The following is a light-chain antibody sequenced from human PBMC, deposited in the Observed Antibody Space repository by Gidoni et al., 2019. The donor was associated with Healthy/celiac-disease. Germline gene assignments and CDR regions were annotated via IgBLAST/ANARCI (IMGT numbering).Light chain of an antibody. CDR3: LQDYNSPPL. CDR1: QGIRTD. V-gene: IGKV1-6*01. CDR2: AAS. Sequence: AIQMTQSPSSLSASVGDRVTITCRASQGIRTDLGWYQQKPGKAPTLLIYAASSLQSGVPSRFSGSGSGTDFTLTISSLQPEDFATYYCLQDYNSPPLFGQGTKVEIK. J-gene: IGKJ1*01.